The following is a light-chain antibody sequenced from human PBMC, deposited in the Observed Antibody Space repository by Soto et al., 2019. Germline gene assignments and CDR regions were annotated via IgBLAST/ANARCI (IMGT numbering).Light chain of an antibody. V-gene: IGKV3-20*01. CDR2: DAS. J-gene: IGKJ1*01. CDR3: QQYGDSPT. CDR1: QTVGSY. Sequence: EIVLTQSPATLSLSPGERATLSCRASQTVGSYLAWFRQTPGQTPRLLIYDASTRATGIPNRYSGSGSATDFTLTISRLEPEDFAVFYCQQYGDSPTFGQGTKVDIK.